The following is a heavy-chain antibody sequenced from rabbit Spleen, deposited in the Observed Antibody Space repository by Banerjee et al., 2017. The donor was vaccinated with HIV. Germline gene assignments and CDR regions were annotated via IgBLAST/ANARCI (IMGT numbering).Heavy chain of an antibody. Sequence: QSLEESGGDLVKPGASLTLTCTASGFSFSSSYYMCWVRQAPGKGLEWIACISAGSSGSTYYASWAKGRFTISKTSSTTVTLQMTSLTAADTATYFCARDTSSSFSSYGMDLWGQGTLVTVS. CDR3: ARDTSSSFSSYGMDL. J-gene: IGHJ6*01. D-gene: IGHD1-1*01. CDR1: GFSFSSSYY. CDR2: ISAGSSGST. V-gene: IGHV1S40*01.